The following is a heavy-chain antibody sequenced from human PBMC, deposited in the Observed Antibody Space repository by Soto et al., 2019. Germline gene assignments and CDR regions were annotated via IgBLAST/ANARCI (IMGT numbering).Heavy chain of an antibody. CDR2: IYYSGST. J-gene: IGHJ4*02. D-gene: IGHD3-22*01. CDR3: ARHRGRSGYFDY. CDR1: GGSISSYY. V-gene: IGHV4-59*08. Sequence: SETLSLTCTVSGGSISSYYWSWIRQPPGKGLEWIGYIYYSGSTNYNPSLKSRVTISVDTSKNQFSLKLSSVTAADTAVYYCARHRGRSGYFDYWGQGTLVTVSS.